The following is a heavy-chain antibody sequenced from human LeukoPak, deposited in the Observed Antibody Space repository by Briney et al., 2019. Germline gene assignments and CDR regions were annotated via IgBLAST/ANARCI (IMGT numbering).Heavy chain of an antibody. V-gene: IGHV3-48*03. CDR1: GFTFSSYE. J-gene: IGHJ4*02. CDR2: ISSSGSTI. Sequence: GGSLRLSCAASGFTFSSYEMNWVCQAPGKGLEWVSYISSSGSTIYYADSVKGRFTISRDNSKNTLYVQMNSLRAEDTAVYYCATTPESDGPLWFWGQGTLVTVSS. CDR3: ATTPESDGPLWF. D-gene: IGHD5-18*01.